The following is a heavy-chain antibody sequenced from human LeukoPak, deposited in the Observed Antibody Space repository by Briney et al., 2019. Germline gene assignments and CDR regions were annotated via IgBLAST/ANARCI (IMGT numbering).Heavy chain of an antibody. CDR3: ARGRDGVVINWFDP. D-gene: IGHD3-3*01. CDR2: INHSGST. V-gene: IGHV4-34*01. Sequence: PSETLPLTCAVYGGSFSGYYWSWIRQPPGKGLEWIGEINHSGSTNYNPSLKSRVTISVDTSKNQFSLKLSSVTAADTAVYYCARGRDGVVINWFDPWGQGTLVTVSS. J-gene: IGHJ5*02. CDR1: GGSFSGYY.